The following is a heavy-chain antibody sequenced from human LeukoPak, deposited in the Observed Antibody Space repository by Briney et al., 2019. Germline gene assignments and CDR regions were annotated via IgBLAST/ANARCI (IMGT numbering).Heavy chain of an antibody. D-gene: IGHD3-3*01. Sequence: GGSLRLSCAASGFTFSSYSMTWVRQAPGKGLEWVSSISSSSNYIYYADSVKGRFTISRDNAKNTVYLQMNSLRAEDTAVHYCAREAYYDFWSGSDGYMDVWGKGTTVTVSS. J-gene: IGHJ6*03. CDR2: ISSSSNYI. CDR1: GFTFSSYS. CDR3: AREAYYDFWSGSDGYMDV. V-gene: IGHV3-21*06.